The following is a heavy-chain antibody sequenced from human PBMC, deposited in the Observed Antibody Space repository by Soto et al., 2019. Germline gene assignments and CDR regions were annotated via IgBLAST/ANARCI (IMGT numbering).Heavy chain of an antibody. CDR2: IYSGGST. V-gene: IGHV3-53*01. CDR1: GFTVSSNY. D-gene: IGHD6-13*01. Sequence: GGSLRLSCAASGFTVSSNYMSWVRQAPGKGLEWGSVIYSGGSTYYADSVKGRFTISRDNPRNSLYLQMNSLAIEDTAIYYCARSDVQGSSWFRFLDSWGQGTLVTVSS. CDR3: ARSDVQGSSWFRFLDS. J-gene: IGHJ4*02.